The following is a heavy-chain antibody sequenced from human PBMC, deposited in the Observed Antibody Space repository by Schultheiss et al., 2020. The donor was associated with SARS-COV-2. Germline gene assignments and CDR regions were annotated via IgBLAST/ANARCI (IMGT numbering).Heavy chain of an antibody. CDR3: ARGRGSGWDHDAFDI. CDR2: IYTSGST. Sequence: SETLSLTCTVSGGSISSYYWSWIRQPAGKGLEWIGRIYTSGSTNYNPSLKSRVTMSVDTSKNQFSLKLSSVTAADTAVYYCARGRGSGWDHDAFDIWGQGTMVTVSS. CDR1: GGSISSYY. V-gene: IGHV4-4*07. D-gene: IGHD6-19*01. J-gene: IGHJ3*02.